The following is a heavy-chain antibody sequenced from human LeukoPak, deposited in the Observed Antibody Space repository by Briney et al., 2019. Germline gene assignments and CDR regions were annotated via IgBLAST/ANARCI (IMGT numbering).Heavy chain of an antibody. CDR3: AKAPHGAYNYYMDL. Sequence: GGSLRLSCAASGFTFSSYAMSWVRQAPGKGLEWVSAISGSGTNAYYADSVKGRFTISRDNSKNMLYLQMNSLRAEDTSLYYGAKAPHGAYNYYMDLGGKGTKATV. CDR2: ISGSGTNA. CDR1: GFTFSSYA. D-gene: IGHD3-10*01. J-gene: IGHJ6*03. V-gene: IGHV3-23*01.